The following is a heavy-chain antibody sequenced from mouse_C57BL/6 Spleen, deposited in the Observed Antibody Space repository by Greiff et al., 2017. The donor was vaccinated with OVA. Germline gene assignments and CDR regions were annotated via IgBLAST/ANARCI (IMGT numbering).Heavy chain of an antibody. J-gene: IGHJ2*01. D-gene: IGHD1-1*01. V-gene: IGHV1-52*01. Sequence: VQLQQPGAELVRPGSSVKLSCKASGYTFTSYWMHWVKQRPIQGLEWIGNIDPSDSETHYNQKFKDKATLTVDKSSSTAYMQLSSLTSEDSAVYSCAREGPTTVVADYWGQGTTLTVSS. CDR2: IDPSDSET. CDR3: AREGPTTVVADY. CDR1: GYTFTSYW.